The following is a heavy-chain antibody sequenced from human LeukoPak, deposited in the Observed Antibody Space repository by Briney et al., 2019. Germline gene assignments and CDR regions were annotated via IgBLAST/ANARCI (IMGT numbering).Heavy chain of an antibody. CDR1: GFTFSTYW. D-gene: IGHD3-22*01. Sequence: AGGSLRLSCAASGFTFSTYWMHWVRHAPGKGLVWVSRIKSDGSTNYEDSVKGRFTISRDNTKNTVSLQMNSLRAEDTGTYYCTRAPSEIGGYYPEYFRHWGQGTLVTVSS. CDR3: TRAPSEIGGYYPEYFRH. CDR2: IKSDGST. V-gene: IGHV3-74*01. J-gene: IGHJ1*01.